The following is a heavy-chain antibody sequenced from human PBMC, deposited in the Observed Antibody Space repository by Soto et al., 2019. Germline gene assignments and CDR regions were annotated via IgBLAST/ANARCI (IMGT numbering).Heavy chain of an antibody. D-gene: IGHD3-10*01. CDR2: ISGSGVST. CDR1: GFTFSSYA. V-gene: IGHV3-23*01. J-gene: IGHJ5*02. Sequence: PGGSLRLSCAASGFTFSSYAMSWVRQAPGKGLEWVSAISGSGVSTYYADSVKGRFTISRDNSKNTLYLQMNSLRAEDTAVYYCAKDPPQYYYGSGSHPWGQGTLVTVSS. CDR3: AKDPPQYYYGSGSHP.